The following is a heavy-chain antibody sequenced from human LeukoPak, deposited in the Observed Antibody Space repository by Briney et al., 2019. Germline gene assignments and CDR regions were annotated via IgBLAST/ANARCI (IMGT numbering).Heavy chain of an antibody. CDR3: ARDMGYCSSTSCSIDAFDI. CDR2: IYYSGST. V-gene: IGHV4-59*01. Sequence: SETLSLTCTVSGGSISSYYWSWIRQPPGKGLEWIGYIYYSGSTNYNPSLKSRVTISVDTSKNQFSLKLSSVTAADTAVYYCARDMGYCSSTSCSIDAFDIWGQGTMVTVSS. CDR1: GGSISSYY. D-gene: IGHD2-2*01. J-gene: IGHJ3*02.